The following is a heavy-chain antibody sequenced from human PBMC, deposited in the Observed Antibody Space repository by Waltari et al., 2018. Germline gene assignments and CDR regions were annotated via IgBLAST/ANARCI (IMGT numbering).Heavy chain of an antibody. V-gene: IGHV3-7*01. CDR2: INPDGSGE. Sequence: EVQLLESGGGLVQPGGSLRLSCAASGSRLSGSWMTWVRQAPGKGLEWVAEINPDGSGEYYVDSVNGRFTISRDNTKNSLYLQMNSLRPDDTAVYFCARDPAFGAFDFWGQGTVVTVSS. CDR1: GSRLSGSW. J-gene: IGHJ3*01. D-gene: IGHD3-10*01. CDR3: ARDPAFGAFDF.